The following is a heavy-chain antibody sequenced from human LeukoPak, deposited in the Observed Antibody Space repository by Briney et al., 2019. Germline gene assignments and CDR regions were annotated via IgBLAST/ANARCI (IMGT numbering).Heavy chain of an antibody. Sequence: SETLSLTCAVYGGSFSGFHWTWIRQPPGKGLEWIGYAYYSGSTTYNPSLESRVTISVDTSKNQFSLKLTAVTAADTAVYYCARNSAVATSRSWFDPWGQGTLVTVSS. CDR2: AYYSGST. D-gene: IGHD6-19*01. V-gene: IGHV4-59*08. CDR1: GGSFSGFH. CDR3: ARNSAVATSRSWFDP. J-gene: IGHJ5*02.